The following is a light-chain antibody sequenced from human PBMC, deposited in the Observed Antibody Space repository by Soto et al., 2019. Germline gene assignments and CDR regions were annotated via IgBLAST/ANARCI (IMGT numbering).Light chain of an antibody. CDR3: SSYTGNSTLYV. CDR1: SSDVGTYNY. V-gene: IGLV2-14*01. Sequence: QSVLTQPASVSGSPGQSITISCTGTSSDVGTYNYVSWYQQHPGKAPKVMIYEVTYRPSGVSNRFSGSKSGNTASLTISGLQAEDEAEYYCSSYTGNSTLYVFGTGTKVTVL. J-gene: IGLJ1*01. CDR2: EVT.